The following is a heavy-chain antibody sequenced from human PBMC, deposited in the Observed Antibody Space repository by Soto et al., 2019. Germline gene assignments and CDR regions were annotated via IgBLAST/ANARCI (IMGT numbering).Heavy chain of an antibody. CDR1: GGTFSRYS. V-gene: IGHV1-69*08. CDR2: IIPILGIA. J-gene: IGHJ6*02. D-gene: IGHD2-2*01. Sequence: QVQLVQSGAEVKKPGSSVKVSCKASGGTFSRYSITWVRQAPGHGLEWIGRIIPILGIASYAQKFQGRVTITADESTSTAYMELSSLRSDDTAVYYCAREDRDRETGLVPAAIDGMDVWGQGTTVPVSS. CDR3: AREDRDRETGLVPAAIDGMDV.